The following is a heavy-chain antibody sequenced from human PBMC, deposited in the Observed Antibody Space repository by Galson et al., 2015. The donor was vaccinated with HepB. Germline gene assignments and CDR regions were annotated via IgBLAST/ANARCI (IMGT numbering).Heavy chain of an antibody. Sequence: SETLSLTCTVSGGALNTYYWTWIRQSPGKELGWVGYVFYRGITDYKPSLKSRVTVSMDKSRNQFSLRMNFVTAADTAVYFCARAAGDSSSYANDYWGQGMLVTVSA. CDR2: VFYRGIT. V-gene: IGHV4-59*01. CDR3: ARAAGDSSSYANDY. D-gene: IGHD5-18*01. J-gene: IGHJ4*02. CDR1: GGALNTYY.